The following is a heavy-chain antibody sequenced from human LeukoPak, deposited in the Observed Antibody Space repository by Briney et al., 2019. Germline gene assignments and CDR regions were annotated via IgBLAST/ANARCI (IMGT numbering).Heavy chain of an antibody. CDR1: GFTVSSNY. CDR3: ARGRTEHGDYGRDGLAV. J-gene: IGHJ6*02. CDR2: IYTGGGT. V-gene: IGHV3-66*02. Sequence: GGSLRLSCAASGFTVSSNYMKWVRQAPGKGLEWVSVIYTGGGTFYADSVKGRFTLSRDNSKNMVFLQMNSLRPEDTAVYFCARGRTEHGDYGRDGLAVWAQGPTVTVSS. D-gene: IGHD4-17*01.